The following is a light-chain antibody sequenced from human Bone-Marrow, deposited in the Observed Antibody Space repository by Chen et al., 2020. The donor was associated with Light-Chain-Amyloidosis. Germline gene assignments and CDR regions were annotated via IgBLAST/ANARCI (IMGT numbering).Light chain of an antibody. CDR1: DLPTKY. J-gene: IGLJ2*01. CDR2: RDT. Sequence: SYELTQPPSVSVPPGQTARITCSGDDLPTKYAYWYQQKLGQAPVLVIHRDTERPSGISERFSGSSSGTTATLTISGVQAEDEADYHCQSADSSGTYEVIFGGGTKLTVL. V-gene: IGLV3-25*03. CDR3: QSADSSGTYEVI.